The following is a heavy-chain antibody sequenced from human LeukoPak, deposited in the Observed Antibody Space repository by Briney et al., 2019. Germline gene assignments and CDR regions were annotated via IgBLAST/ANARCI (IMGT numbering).Heavy chain of an antibody. CDR2: IYPGDSDA. CDR3: ARRRDLYSGSYYPFDY. Sequence: GESLKISCKGSGYSFTSYWIGWVRQMPGKGLKWMGIIYPGDSDARYSPSFQGQVTISADKSISTAYLQWSSLRASDTAMYYCARRRDLYSGSYYPFDYWGQGTLVTVSS. D-gene: IGHD1-26*01. CDR1: GYSFTSYW. V-gene: IGHV5-51*01. J-gene: IGHJ4*02.